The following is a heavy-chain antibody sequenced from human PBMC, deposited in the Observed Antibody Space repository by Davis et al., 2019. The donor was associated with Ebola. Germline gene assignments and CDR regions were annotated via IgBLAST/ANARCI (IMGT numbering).Heavy chain of an antibody. CDR2: IDYTWST. V-gene: IGHV4-30-4*07. D-gene: IGHD2-21*02. J-gene: IGHJ4*02. CDR3: ARDICGGDSPGHFDY. Sequence: MPSETLSLTCTVSGGSISSGYYSCSWIRQPPGKGLEWNGYIDYTWSTYYNPSLKSRVTISLDTSKNQISLKLSYVTAADTAVYYCARDICGGDSPGHFDYWGQGTLVTVSS. CDR1: GGSISSGYYS.